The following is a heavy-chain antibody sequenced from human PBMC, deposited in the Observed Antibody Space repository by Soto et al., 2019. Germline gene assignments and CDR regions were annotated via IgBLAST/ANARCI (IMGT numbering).Heavy chain of an antibody. CDR1: GYTFTGYY. CDR3: ARGDIVVVVAATRGWFDP. V-gene: IGHV1-2*04. Sequence: GASVKVSCKASGYTFTGYYMHWVRQAPGRGLEWMGWINPNSGGTNYAQKFQGWVTMTRDTSISTAYMELSRLRSDDTAVYYCARGDIVVVVAATRGWFDPWGQGTLVTVSS. CDR2: INPNSGGT. J-gene: IGHJ5*02. D-gene: IGHD2-15*01.